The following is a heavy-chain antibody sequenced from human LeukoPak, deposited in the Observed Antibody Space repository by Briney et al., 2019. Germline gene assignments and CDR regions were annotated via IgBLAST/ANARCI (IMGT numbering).Heavy chain of an antibody. CDR3: ARDLYFMAIENAFDI. Sequence: SETLSLTCAVYGGSFSGYYWSWIRQPPGKGLEWIGEINHSGSTNYNPSPKSRVTISVDTSKNQFSLKLSSVTAADTAVYYCARDLYFMAIENAFDIWGQGTMVTVSS. V-gene: IGHV4-34*01. J-gene: IGHJ3*02. CDR1: GGSFSGYY. CDR2: INHSGST. D-gene: IGHD3-9*01.